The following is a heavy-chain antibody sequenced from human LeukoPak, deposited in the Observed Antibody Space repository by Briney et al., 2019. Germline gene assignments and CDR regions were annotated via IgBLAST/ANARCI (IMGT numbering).Heavy chain of an antibody. CDR2: INPNSGGT. D-gene: IGHD6-19*01. Sequence: ASVKVSCTASGYTFTVYYMHWVRQAPGQGREWMGWINPNSGGTNYAQKFQGRVTMTRDTSISTAYMELSRLRSDDTAVYYCARGSSGSVYYYYYYMDVWGKGTTVTVSS. V-gene: IGHV1-2*02. CDR3: ARGSSGSVYYYYYYMDV. J-gene: IGHJ6*03. CDR1: GYTFTVYY.